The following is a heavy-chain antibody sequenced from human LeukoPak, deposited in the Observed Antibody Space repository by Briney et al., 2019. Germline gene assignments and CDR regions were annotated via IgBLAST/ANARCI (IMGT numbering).Heavy chain of an antibody. CDR1: GFTVSSNH. CDR3: ARGTPTVESWFDP. CDR2: IYSGGST. V-gene: IGHV3-66*02. D-gene: IGHD4-17*01. J-gene: IGHJ5*02. Sequence: GGSLRLPCAASGFTVSSNHMSWVRQAPGKGLEWVSVIYSGGSTYYADSVKGRFTISRDNSKNTLYLQINSLRAGDTAVYYCARGTPTVESWFDPWGQGTLVTVSS.